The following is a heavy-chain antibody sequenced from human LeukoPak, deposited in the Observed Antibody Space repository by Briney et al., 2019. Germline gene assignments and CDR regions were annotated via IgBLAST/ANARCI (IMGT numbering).Heavy chain of an antibody. V-gene: IGHV4-39*01. J-gene: IGHJ4*02. Sequence: SETLSLTCTVSGGSISSSSYYWGWIRPPPGKGLEWIGSIYYSGSTYYNPSLKSRVTISVDTSKNQFSLKLSSVTAADTAVYHCARRAAGFDYWGQGTLVTVSS. D-gene: IGHD2-15*01. CDR3: ARRAAGFDY. CDR1: GGSISSSSYY. CDR2: IYYSGST.